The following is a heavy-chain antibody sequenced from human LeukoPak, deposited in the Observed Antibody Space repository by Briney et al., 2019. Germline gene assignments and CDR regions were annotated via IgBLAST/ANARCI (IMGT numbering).Heavy chain of an antibody. CDR2: IYYSGST. V-gene: IGHV4-59*01. D-gene: IGHD4-11*01. Sequence: PSETLSLTCTVSGGSISSYYWGWIRQPPGKGLEWIGYIYYSGSTNYNPSLKSRVTISVDTSKNQFSLKLSSVTAADTAVYYCAREAEAKYSNYVDYWGQGTLVTVSS. CDR1: GGSISSYY. J-gene: IGHJ4*02. CDR3: AREAEAKYSNYVDY.